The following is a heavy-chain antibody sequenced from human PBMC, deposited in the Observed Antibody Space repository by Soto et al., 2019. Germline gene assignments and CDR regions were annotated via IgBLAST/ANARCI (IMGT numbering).Heavy chain of an antibody. V-gene: IGHV4-4*07. J-gene: IGHJ4*02. D-gene: IGHD1-26*01. CDR2: IYSSGTT. CDR3: ARDRIVGTSYFDY. CDR1: GGSINSFY. Sequence: QVQLQESGPGLVKPSETLSLICTVSGGSINSFYWSWIRQPAGKGLEWIGRIYSSGTTNYNPSLKSRVTMSIDTSKNQFSRSLRSVTAADTAVYYCARDRIVGTSYFDYWGQGTLVTVSS.